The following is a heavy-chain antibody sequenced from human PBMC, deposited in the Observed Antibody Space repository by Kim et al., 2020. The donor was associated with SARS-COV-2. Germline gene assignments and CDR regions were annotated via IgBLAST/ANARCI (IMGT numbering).Heavy chain of an antibody. CDR2: ISAYNGNT. J-gene: IGHJ6*02. D-gene: IGHD2-2*01. CDR3: AGPLTGVYCSSTSCHLGQSYYYGMDG. Sequence: ASVKVSCKASGYTFTSYGISWVRQAPGQGLEWMGWISAYNGNTNYAQKLQGRVTMTTDTSTSTAYMELRSLRSDDTAVYYCAGPLTGVYCSSTSCHLGQSYYYGMDGWGQGTTVTVSS. CDR1: GYTFTSYG. V-gene: IGHV1-18*01.